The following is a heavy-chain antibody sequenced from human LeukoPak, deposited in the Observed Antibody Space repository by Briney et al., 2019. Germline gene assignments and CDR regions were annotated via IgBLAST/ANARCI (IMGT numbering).Heavy chain of an antibody. CDR3: ARQSGLNYYYYMDV. J-gene: IGHJ6*03. CDR2: IYYSGST. Sequence: SETLSLTCNVSGGSFSSYYWSWIRQPPGRGLEWIGYIYYSGSTDYNPSLKSRVTISVDTSKNQFSLKLSSVTAADTAVYYCARQSGLNYYYYMDVWGKGTTVTVSS. V-gene: IGHV4-59*08. D-gene: IGHD3-10*01. CDR1: GGSFSSYY.